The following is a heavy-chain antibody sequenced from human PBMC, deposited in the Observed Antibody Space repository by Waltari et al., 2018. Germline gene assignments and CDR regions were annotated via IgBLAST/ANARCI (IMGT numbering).Heavy chain of an antibody. CDR2: IFTSGGT. D-gene: IGHD3-9*01. J-gene: IGHJ6*02. Sequence: QVQLQESGPGLVRPSQTLSLTCTVSGGSISSGSVYWTWIRQPAGKGLEWVGHIFTSGGTNYNPALKVRVSVSRDTSENQFSLRLGSVTAADTAVYYCARDEARYYDIMTGGGYYGLDVWGQGTTVTVSS. CDR3: ARDEARYYDIMTGGGYYGLDV. V-gene: IGHV4-61*02. CDR1: GGSISSGSVY.